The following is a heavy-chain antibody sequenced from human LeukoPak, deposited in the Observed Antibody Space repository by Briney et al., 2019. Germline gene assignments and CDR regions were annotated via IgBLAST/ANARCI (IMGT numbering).Heavy chain of an antibody. CDR1: GGSFSGYY. Sequence: SETLSLTCAVYGGSFSGYYWSWIRQPPGKGLEWIGEINHSGSTNYNPSLKSRVTMSVDTSKNQFSLKLTSVTAADTAVYYCARRLSGYIDYWGQGTLVTVSS. CDR2: INHSGST. CDR3: ARRLSGYIDY. J-gene: IGHJ4*02. V-gene: IGHV4-34*01. D-gene: IGHD5-12*01.